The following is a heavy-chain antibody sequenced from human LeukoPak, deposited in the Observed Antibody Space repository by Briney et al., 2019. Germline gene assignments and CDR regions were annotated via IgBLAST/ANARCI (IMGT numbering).Heavy chain of an antibody. Sequence: VSSVKVSCKASGYTFTSYGISWVRQAPGQGLEWIGWISAYNGNTNYAQKLQGRVTMTTDTSTSTAYMELRSLRSDDTAVYYCARENSHTYYDFWSGWNWFDPWGQGTLVTVSS. D-gene: IGHD3-3*01. CDR3: ARENSHTYYDFWSGWNWFDP. V-gene: IGHV1-18*01. J-gene: IGHJ5*02. CDR1: GYTFTSYG. CDR2: ISAYNGNT.